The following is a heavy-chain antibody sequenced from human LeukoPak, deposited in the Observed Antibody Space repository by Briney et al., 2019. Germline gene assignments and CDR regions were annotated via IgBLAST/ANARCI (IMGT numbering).Heavy chain of an antibody. CDR2: INWNGGST. Sequence: GGSLRLSCAASGFTFDDYGMSWVRQAPGKGLEWVSGINWNGGSTGYADSVKGRFTISRDNAKNSLYPQMNSLRAEDTAVYYCAKGHLWFGELFSHHAFDYWGQGTLVTVSS. CDR1: GFTFDDYG. V-gene: IGHV3-20*04. J-gene: IGHJ4*02. CDR3: AKGHLWFGELFSHHAFDY. D-gene: IGHD3-10*01.